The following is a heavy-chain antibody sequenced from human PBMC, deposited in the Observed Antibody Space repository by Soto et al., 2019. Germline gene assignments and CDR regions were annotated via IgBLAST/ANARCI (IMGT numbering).Heavy chain of an antibody. V-gene: IGHV3-23*01. Sequence: GGSLRLSCAASGFTFRSYGMSWVRQAPGKGLEWVSSVSGNGAGTYHADSLKGRFTISRDNSRNTVYLQMNSLRAEDTALYYCAKIIDAGGIRYWGQGTLVTVSS. CDR3: AKIIDAGGIRY. CDR2: VSGNGAGT. J-gene: IGHJ4*02. D-gene: IGHD6-13*01. CDR1: GFTFRSYG.